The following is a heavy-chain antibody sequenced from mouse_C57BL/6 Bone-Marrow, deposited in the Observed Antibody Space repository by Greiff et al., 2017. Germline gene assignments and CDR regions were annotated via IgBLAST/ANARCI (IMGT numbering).Heavy chain of an antibody. Sequence: VQLVESGAELVRPGTSVKVSCKASGYAFTNYLIEWVKQRPGQGLEWIGVINPGSGGTNYNEKFKGKATLTADKSSSTAYMQLSSLTSEDSAVYFCARSGITTVFDYWGQGTTLTVSS. D-gene: IGHD1-1*01. V-gene: IGHV1-54*01. CDR2: INPGSGGT. J-gene: IGHJ2*01. CDR3: ARSGITTVFDY. CDR1: GYAFTNYL.